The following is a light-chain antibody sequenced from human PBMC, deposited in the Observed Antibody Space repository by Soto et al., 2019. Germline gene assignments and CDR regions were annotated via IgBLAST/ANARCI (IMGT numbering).Light chain of an antibody. CDR2: EVV. CDR1: KNDIGVYDF. Sequence: QSVLTQPPSASGSPGQSVTISCTGTKNDIGVYDFVSWYQHHPGKAPRLIIYEVVQRPSGVPDRFSGSKSGNTASLAITGFQAEDEADYDCQSYDSSLSCVFGTGTKVT. J-gene: IGLJ1*01. V-gene: IGLV2-8*01. CDR3: QSYDSSLSCV.